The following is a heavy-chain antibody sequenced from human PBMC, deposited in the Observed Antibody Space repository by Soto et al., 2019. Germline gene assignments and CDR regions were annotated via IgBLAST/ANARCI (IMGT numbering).Heavy chain of an antibody. CDR3: ARARRGIAVVKDATNSYYYGMDV. D-gene: IGHD2-2*01. CDR1: GGTFSSYA. CDR2: IIPIFGTA. J-gene: IGHJ6*02. V-gene: IGHV1-69*13. Sequence: SVKVSCKASGGTFSSYAISWVRQAPGQGLEWMGGIIPIFGTANYAQKFQGRVTITADESTSTAYMELSSLRSEDTAVYYCARARRGIAVVKDATNSYYYGMDVWGQGTTATFSS.